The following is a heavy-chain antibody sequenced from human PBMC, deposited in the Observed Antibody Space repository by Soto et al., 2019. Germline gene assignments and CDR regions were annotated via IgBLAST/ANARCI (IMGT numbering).Heavy chain of an antibody. CDR1: GFTFNNYA. CDR3: AKDPYSSSQYNWFDP. D-gene: IGHD6-6*01. Sequence: EVQLLESGGGLVQPGGSLRLSCAASGFTFNNYAMSWVRQAPGKGPEWVSRISGSGDTTEYADSVKGRFTISRDNSKNTLYLQMNTLRVEDTAVYYCAKDPYSSSQYNWFDPWGQGTLVTVAS. CDR2: ISGSGDTT. J-gene: IGHJ5*02. V-gene: IGHV3-23*01.